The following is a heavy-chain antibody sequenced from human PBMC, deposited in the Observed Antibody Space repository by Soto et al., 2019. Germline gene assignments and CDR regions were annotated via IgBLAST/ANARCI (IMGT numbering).Heavy chain of an antibody. CDR2: ISGSGGST. Sequence: EVQLLESGGGLVQPGGSLRLSCAASGFTFSSYAMSWVRQAPGKGLEWVSAISGSGGSTYYADSVKGRFTISRENSKNTLYLEMNSLRAEDTAVYYCARKTQYSSGLSHYFDYWGQGTLVTVSS. J-gene: IGHJ4*02. CDR3: ARKTQYSSGLSHYFDY. V-gene: IGHV3-23*01. CDR1: GFTFSSYA. D-gene: IGHD6-19*01.